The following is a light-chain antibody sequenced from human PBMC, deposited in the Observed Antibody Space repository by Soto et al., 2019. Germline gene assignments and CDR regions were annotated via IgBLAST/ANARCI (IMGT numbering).Light chain of an antibody. Sequence: DIVLTQSPGTLSLSPGERATLSCRASQTVLNNYLTWYQQKPGQAPRRLIFGASFRATGIPDRFSGSGSGTDFTLTISRLEPEDSAVYYCQQYGTSPTTFGQGTKVDIK. CDR3: QQYGTSPTT. CDR2: GAS. V-gene: IGKV3-20*01. J-gene: IGKJ1*01. CDR1: QTVLNNY.